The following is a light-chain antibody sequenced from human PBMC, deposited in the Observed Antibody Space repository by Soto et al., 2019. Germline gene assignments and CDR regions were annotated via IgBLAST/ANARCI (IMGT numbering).Light chain of an antibody. CDR1: TSNLGSHF. CDR3: AAWDDSLSGTV. J-gene: IGLJ3*02. CDR2: NNN. Sequence: QSVLTQPPSASGTPGQRVTISCSGSTSNLGSHFVYWYQQLPGTAPKLLIFNNNQRPSGVNDRFSGSKSGTSASLAISGLRSDNESDYYCAAWDDSLSGTVFGGGTKLTVL. V-gene: IGLV1-47*02.